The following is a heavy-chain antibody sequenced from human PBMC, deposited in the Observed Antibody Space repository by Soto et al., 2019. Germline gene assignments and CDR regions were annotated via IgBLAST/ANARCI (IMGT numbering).Heavy chain of an antibody. V-gene: IGHV5-51*01. D-gene: IGHD3-3*01. Sequence: GESLKISCRGSGYDFNKNWVGWVRQLPGRGLEWVGIMYPGDSDTRYNPSLQGHVTLSVDVTVSTAFLQWRSLETSDTGMYFCARLPRDCNKTSCYYADHWGQGTQVTVSS. CDR2: MYPGDSDT. CDR1: GYDFNKNW. J-gene: IGHJ4*02. CDR3: ARLPRDCNKTSCYYADH.